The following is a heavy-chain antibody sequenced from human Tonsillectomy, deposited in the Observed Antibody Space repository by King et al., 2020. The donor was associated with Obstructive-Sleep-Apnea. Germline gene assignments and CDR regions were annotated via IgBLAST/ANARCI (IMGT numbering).Heavy chain of an antibody. D-gene: IGHD3-22*01. V-gene: IGHV4-4*02. J-gene: IGHJ4*02. CDR2: IYHSGST. Sequence: VQLQESGPGLVKPSGTLSLTCAVSGGSISSSDWWSWVRQPPGKGLEWIGEIYHSGSTNYNPSLKSRITISIDKVKNPFSLQLNSVTAADTAVYYCALGNGSGYNGWGQGTLVTVSS. CDR3: ALGNGSGYNG. CDR1: GGSISSSDW.